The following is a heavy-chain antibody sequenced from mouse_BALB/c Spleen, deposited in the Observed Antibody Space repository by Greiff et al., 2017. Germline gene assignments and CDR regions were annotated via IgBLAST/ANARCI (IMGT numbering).Heavy chain of an antibody. V-gene: IGHV1-14*01. Sequence: EVQLQQSGPELVKPGASVKMSCKASGYTFTSYVMHWVKQKPGQGLEWIGYINPYNDGTKYNEKFKGKATLTSDKSSSTAYMELSSLTSEDSAVYYCAREGGYDGYSVHAMDYWGQGTSVTVAS. D-gene: IGHD2-3*01. CDR3: AREGGYDGYSVHAMDY. J-gene: IGHJ4*01. CDR2: INPYNDGT. CDR1: GYTFTSYV.